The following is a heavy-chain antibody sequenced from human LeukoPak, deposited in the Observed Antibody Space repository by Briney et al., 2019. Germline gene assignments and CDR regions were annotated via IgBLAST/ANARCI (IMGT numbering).Heavy chain of an antibody. CDR1: GGSISSYY. V-gene: IGHV4-59*08. D-gene: IGHD3-10*01. Sequence: KPSETLSLTCTVSGGSISSYYWSWIRQPPGKGLEWIGYIYYSGSTNYNPSLKSRVTISVDTSKNQFSLKLSSVTAADTAVYYCARLYYYGSGSYYPRRPRYFDYWGQGTLVTVSS. CDR2: IYYSGST. J-gene: IGHJ4*02. CDR3: ARLYYYGSGSYYPRRPRYFDY.